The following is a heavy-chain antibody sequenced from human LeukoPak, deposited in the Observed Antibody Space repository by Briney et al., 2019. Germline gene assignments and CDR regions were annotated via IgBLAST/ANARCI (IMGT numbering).Heavy chain of an antibody. CDR3: ARDPATTVTTLFFDF. J-gene: IGHJ4*02. CDR2: ISHDGSNK. V-gene: IGHV3-30-3*01. CDR1: GFTFSSYV. Sequence: GRSLRLSCVASGFTFSSYVMHWVRQAPGKGLEWVALISHDGSNKYYADSVKGRFTISRDNSKNTLYLQMNSLRAEDTAVYYCARDPATTVTTLFFDFWGQGTPVTVSS. D-gene: IGHD4-17*01.